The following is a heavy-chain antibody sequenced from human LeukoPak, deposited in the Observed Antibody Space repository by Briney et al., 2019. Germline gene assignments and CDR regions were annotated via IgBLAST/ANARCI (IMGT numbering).Heavy chain of an antibody. D-gene: IGHD3-10*01. CDR1: GFTFSSYG. CDR3: VKAASGIYDY. Sequence: GGSLRLFCSASGFTFSSYGMHWVRQAPGKGLEYVSAISSNGGNTDYADSVKGRFTISRDNSKNTLYVQMSSLRPEDTAVYYCVKAASGIYDYWGQGTLVTVSS. J-gene: IGHJ4*02. CDR2: ISSNGGNT. V-gene: IGHV3-64*05.